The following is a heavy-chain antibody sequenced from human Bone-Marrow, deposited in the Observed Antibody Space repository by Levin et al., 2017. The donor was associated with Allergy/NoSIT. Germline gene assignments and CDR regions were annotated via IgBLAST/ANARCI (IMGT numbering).Heavy chain of an antibody. Sequence: GESLKISCAASGLDFTDAWMNWVRQAPGKGLEWVARIKSKSDGGTIDYAAPAKDRFTISRVDSKNAFFLQMNSLKIDDTAVYYCSTGTPVDYWGQGTLVTVSS. J-gene: IGHJ4*02. CDR2: IKSKSDGGTI. V-gene: IGHV3-15*01. CDR3: STGTPVDY. CDR1: GLDFTDAW.